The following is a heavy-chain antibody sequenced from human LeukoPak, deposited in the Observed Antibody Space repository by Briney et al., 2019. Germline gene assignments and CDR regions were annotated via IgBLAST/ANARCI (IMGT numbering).Heavy chain of an antibody. J-gene: IGHJ6*03. V-gene: IGHV4-39*07. CDR1: GGSISSSSYY. CDR3: AKGVPKPYYYMDV. CDR2: IYYSGRT. Sequence: SETLSLTCTVSGGSISSSSYYWGWIRQPPGKGLEWIGTIYYSGRTSYNPSLKSRVTISVDTSKNQFSLSLRSMTAADTAVYFCAKGVPKPYYYMDVWGKGTTVTVS. D-gene: IGHD3-3*01.